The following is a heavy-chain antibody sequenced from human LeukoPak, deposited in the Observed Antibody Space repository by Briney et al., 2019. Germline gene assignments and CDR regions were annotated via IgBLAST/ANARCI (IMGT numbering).Heavy chain of an antibody. D-gene: IGHD2-15*01. CDR2: ISSNGGST. CDR3: VKDLAVAATPILDY. CDR1: GFTFSSYA. J-gene: IGHJ4*02. V-gene: IGHV3-64D*06. Sequence: GGSLRLSCSASGFTFSSYAMHWVRQAPGKGLEHVSAISSNGGSTYYADSVKGRFTISRDNSKNTLYLQMSSLRAEDTAVYYCVKDLAVAATPILDYWGQGTLVTVSS.